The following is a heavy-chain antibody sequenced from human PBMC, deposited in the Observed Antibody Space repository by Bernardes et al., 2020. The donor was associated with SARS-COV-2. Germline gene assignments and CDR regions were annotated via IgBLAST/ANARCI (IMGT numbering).Heavy chain of an antibody. V-gene: IGHV3-23*01. CDR2: ISGSGGST. CDR3: AKGPHRGSSFDY. Sequence: GGSLRLSCAASGFTFSSYAMSWVRQAPGKGLEWVSAISGSGGSTYYADSMKGRFTISRDNSKNTLYLQMNSLRAEDTAVYYCAKGPHRGSSFDYWGQGTLVTVSS. J-gene: IGHJ4*02. D-gene: IGHD2-15*01. CDR1: GFTFSSYA.